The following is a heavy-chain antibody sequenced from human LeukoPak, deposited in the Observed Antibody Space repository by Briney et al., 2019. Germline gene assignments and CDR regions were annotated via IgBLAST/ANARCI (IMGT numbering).Heavy chain of an antibody. V-gene: IGHV4-39*07. CDR2: IYYSGTT. CDR3: ARLGRDNWKGGFDY. J-gene: IGHJ4*02. Sequence: SETLSLTCTVSGGLISISTYYWGWIRQPPGKGLEWIGSIYYSGTTHYNPSLKSRVTIAVDTSKNQFSLKLISVTAADTAVYYCARLGRDNWKGGFDYWGQGTLVTVSS. D-gene: IGHD1-1*01. CDR1: GGLISISTYY.